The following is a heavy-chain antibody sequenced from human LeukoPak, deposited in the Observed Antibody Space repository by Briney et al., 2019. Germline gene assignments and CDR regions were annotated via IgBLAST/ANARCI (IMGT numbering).Heavy chain of an antibody. Sequence: SSVKVSCKASGGTFISYPISWVRQAPGKGLDWVGRSIPILGIANYAQKFQGRVTITPEKSTNTAYMDVSNLTAEDTPVYYFVRDYIAFFGAVITHFDYWGQGTLVTVSS. D-gene: IGHD3-3*01. CDR1: GGTFISYP. J-gene: IGHJ4*02. CDR2: SIPILGIA. CDR3: VRDYIAFFGAVITHFDY. V-gene: IGHV1-69*04.